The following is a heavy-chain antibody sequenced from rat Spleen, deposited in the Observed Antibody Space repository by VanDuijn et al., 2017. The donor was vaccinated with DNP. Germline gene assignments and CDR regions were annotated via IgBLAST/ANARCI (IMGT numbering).Heavy chain of an antibody. V-gene: IGHV5-7*01. D-gene: IGHD1-10*01. J-gene: IGHJ2*01. CDR2: ISTSGSRT. Sequence: EVQLVESGGGLVQPGRSLKLSCAASGFTFSDYNMAWVRQAPKKGLEWVATISTSGSRTYYPDSVKGRFTISRDNAKSSLYLQMNSLKSEDTATYYCARYITTTYYFDYWGQGVMVTVSS. CDR1: GFTFSDYN. CDR3: ARYITTTYYFDY.